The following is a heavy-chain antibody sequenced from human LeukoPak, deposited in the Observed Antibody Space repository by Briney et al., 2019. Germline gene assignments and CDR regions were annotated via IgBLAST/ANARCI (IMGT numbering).Heavy chain of an antibody. V-gene: IGHV1-24*01. CDR1: GYTLTELS. Sequence: ASVKVSCKVSGYTLTELSMHWVRQAPGKGLEWMGGFDPEDGETIYAQKFQGRVTITADESTSTAYMELSSLRSEDTAVYYCAGLFQGRITVAGTDYWGQGTLVTVSS. CDR3: AGLFQGRITVAGTDY. D-gene: IGHD6-19*01. J-gene: IGHJ4*02. CDR2: FDPEDGET.